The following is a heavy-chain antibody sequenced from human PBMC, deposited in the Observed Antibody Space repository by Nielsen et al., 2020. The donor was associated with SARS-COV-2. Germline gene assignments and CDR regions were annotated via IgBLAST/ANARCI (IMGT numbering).Heavy chain of an antibody. CDR2: ISSSSSYI. V-gene: IGHV3-21*01. CDR3: ARSKGMTTVVTPADY. CDR1: GFTFSSYS. D-gene: IGHD4-23*01. J-gene: IGHJ4*02. Sequence: GESLKISCAASGFTFSSYSMNWVHQAPGKGLEWVSSISSSSSYIYYADSVKGRFTISRDNAKNSLYLQMNSLRAEDTAVYYCARSKGMTTVVTPADYWGQGTLVTVSS.